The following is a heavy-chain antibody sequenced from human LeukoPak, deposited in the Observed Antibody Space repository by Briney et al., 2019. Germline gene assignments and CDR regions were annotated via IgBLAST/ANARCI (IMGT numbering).Heavy chain of an antibody. Sequence: GGSLRLSCAASGFTFSSYSMNWVRQAPGKGLEWVSSISSSSSYIYYADSVKGRFTISRDNAKNSLYLQMNSLRAEDTAVYYCARDRESSSWFDYWGQGTLVTVSS. CDR1: GFTFSSYS. V-gene: IGHV3-21*01. D-gene: IGHD6-13*01. J-gene: IGHJ4*02. CDR3: ARDRESSSWFDY. CDR2: ISSSSSYI.